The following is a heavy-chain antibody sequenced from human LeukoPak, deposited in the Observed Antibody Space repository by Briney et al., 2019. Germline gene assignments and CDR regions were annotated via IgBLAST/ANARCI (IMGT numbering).Heavy chain of an antibody. J-gene: IGHJ4*02. CDR1: GFTLSNYW. CDR3: AKDRIRGDSY. D-gene: IGHD3-16*01. Sequence: PGGSLRLSCAASGFTLSNYWMHWVRQAPGKGLVWVSRIKADGSSTSYADSVKGRFTITRDNAKNTLYLQMNSLRAEDTAVYYCAKDRIRGDSYWGQGTLVTVSS. CDR2: IKADGSST. V-gene: IGHV3-74*01.